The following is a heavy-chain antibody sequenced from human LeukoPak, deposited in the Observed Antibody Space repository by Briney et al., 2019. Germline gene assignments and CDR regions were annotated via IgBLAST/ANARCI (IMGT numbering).Heavy chain of an antibody. CDR3: ARDMRLNSYGMDV. CDR2: IWYDGSNK. J-gene: IGHJ6*02. Sequence: GGSLRLSCAASGFTFSSYGMDWVRQAPGKGLELVAVIWYDGSNKYYADSVKGRFTISRDNSKNTLYLQMNSLRADDTSVYYCARDMRLNSYGMDVWGQGTTVTVSS. V-gene: IGHV3-33*01. CDR1: GFTFSSYG. D-gene: IGHD3-16*01.